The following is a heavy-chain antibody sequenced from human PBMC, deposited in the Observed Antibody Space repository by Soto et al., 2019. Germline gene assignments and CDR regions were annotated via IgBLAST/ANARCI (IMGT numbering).Heavy chain of an antibody. CDR3: ARDSSYDYMNY. Sequence: SVKVSCKASGGTFSSYTISWVRQAPGQGLEWMGRIIPILGIANYAQKFQGRVTITADKSTSTAYMELSSLRSEDTAVYYCARDSSYDYMNYWGQGTLVTGSS. CDR1: GGTFSSYT. V-gene: IGHV1-69*04. J-gene: IGHJ4*02. CDR2: IIPILGIA. D-gene: IGHD3-16*01.